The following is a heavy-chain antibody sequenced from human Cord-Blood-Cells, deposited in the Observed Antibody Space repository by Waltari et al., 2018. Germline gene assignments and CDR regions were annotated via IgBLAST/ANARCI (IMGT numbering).Heavy chain of an antibody. D-gene: IGHD6-13*01. J-gene: IGHJ3*02. CDR1: GFTFSSPW. CDR2: IEQDGSEK. CDR3: ARDYSQLGDAFDI. V-gene: IGHV3-7*01. Sequence: EVPLVASGGGLVQPGGSLRLSCAASGFTFSSPWMSWVRKAPGKGLEWVANIEQDGSEKYYVDSGKGRFTISRDNAKNSLYLQMNSLRAEDTAVYYCARDYSQLGDAFDIWGQGTMVTVSS.